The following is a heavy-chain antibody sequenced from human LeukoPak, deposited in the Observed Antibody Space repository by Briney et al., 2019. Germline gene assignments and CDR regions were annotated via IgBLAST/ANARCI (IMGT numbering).Heavy chain of an antibody. D-gene: IGHD1-26*01. CDR3: ARDSIWGSYPDY. V-gene: IGHV4-39*07. CDR1: GFTLSSYA. CDR2: IYYSGST. Sequence: GSLRLSCAASGFTLSSYAMSWIRQPPGKGLEWIGSIYYSGSTYYNPSLKSRVTISVDTSKNQFSLKLSSVTAADTAVYYCARDSIWGSYPDYWGQGTLVTVSS. J-gene: IGHJ4*02.